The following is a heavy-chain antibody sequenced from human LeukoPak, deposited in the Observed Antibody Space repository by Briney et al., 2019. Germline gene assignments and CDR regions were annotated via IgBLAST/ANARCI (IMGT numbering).Heavy chain of an antibody. V-gene: IGHV4-34*01. J-gene: IGHJ4*02. Sequence: SETLSLTCAVYGGSFSGYYWSWIRQPPGKGLEWIGEINHSGSTHYNPSLKSRVTISVDTSKNQFSLKLSSVTAADTAVYYCARGLVVRGAIDYWGQGTLVTVSS. CDR1: GGSFSGYY. CDR3: ARGLVVRGAIDY. D-gene: IGHD3-10*01. CDR2: INHSGST.